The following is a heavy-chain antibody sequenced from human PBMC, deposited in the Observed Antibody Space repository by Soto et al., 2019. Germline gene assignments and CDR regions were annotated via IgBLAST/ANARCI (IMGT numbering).Heavy chain of an antibody. D-gene: IGHD1-26*01. V-gene: IGHV1-18*01. Sequence: QVHLVQSGAELKKPGASVRVSCKASGYSFTRNGISWVRQAPGQGLEWMGWIRAKNGDTNYAQKFQGRVIMTTDTSTSTAHMELRSLRSDNTAGYYGVRDLDSDTCPSRDVWGQGTTVTASS. J-gene: IGHJ6*02. CDR2: IRAKNGDT. CDR3: VRDLDSDTCPSRDV. CDR1: GYSFTRNG.